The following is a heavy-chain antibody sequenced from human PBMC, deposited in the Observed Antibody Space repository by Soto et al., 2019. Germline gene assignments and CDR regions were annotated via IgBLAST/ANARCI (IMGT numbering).Heavy chain of an antibody. CDR1: GFSLSTSGVG. CDR2: IYWDDDK. J-gene: IGHJ4*02. Sequence: QITLKESGPTLVKPTQTLTLTCTFSGFSLSTSGVGVGWIRQPPGKALEWLALIYWDDDKRYSPSLKSRLTITKDTSKNQVVPTMTNMDPVDTATYYCAHRLSASGLRKNYFDYWGQGTLVTVSS. V-gene: IGHV2-5*02. D-gene: IGHD4-17*01. CDR3: AHRLSASGLRKNYFDY.